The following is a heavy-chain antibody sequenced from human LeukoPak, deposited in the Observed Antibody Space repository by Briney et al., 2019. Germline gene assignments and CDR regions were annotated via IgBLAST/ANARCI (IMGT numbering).Heavy chain of an antibody. CDR1: GFTFSSYA. CDR2: ISYDGSNK. CDR3: ARTRSYPFDY. V-gene: IGHV3-30-3*01. Sequence: GGSLRLSCAASGFTFSSYAMHWVRQAPGKGLEWVAVISYDGSNKYYADSVKGRFTFSRDNSKNTLYLQMNSLRAEDTAVYYCARTRSYPFDYWGQGTLVTVSS. J-gene: IGHJ4*02. D-gene: IGHD1-26*01.